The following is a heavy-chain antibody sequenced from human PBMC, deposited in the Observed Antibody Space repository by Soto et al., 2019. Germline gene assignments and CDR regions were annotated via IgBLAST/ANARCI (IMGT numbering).Heavy chain of an antibody. CDR2: ISWNSGIR. V-gene: IGHV3-9*01. D-gene: IGHD1-1*01. CDR3: LKDSNEYQDEGYMDV. CDR1: GFQFDEYA. Sequence: EVHLVESGGGLIQPGRPLKLTCAVSGFQFDEYAMHWVRQVPGKGLEWVSSISWNSGIRHYADSLEGRFIISRDNARNSLYLQVDSLRSEDTALYYCLKDSNEYQDEGYMDVWGKGATVTVSS. J-gene: IGHJ6*03.